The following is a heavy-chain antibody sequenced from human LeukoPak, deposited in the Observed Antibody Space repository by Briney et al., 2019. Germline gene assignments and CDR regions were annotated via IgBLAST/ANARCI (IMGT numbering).Heavy chain of an antibody. CDR3: ATNRRGAFDN. Sequence: GGSLRLSCAASGFTFSTYWMSWVRQAPGKGLEWVAHIKQDGSEKYYVDSVKGRFTISRDNADNSLYLQMNSLRAEDTAVYHCATNRRGAFDNWGQGTLVTVSS. D-gene: IGHD4/OR15-4a*01. CDR1: GFTFSTYW. J-gene: IGHJ4*02. CDR2: IKQDGSEK. V-gene: IGHV3-7*01.